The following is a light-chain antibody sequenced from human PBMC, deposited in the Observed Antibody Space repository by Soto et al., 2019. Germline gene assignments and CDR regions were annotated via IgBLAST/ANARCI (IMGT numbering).Light chain of an antibody. CDR1: QGISNY. Sequence: EIQMTHSPSSLSASVGDRVNITCRASQGISNYLAWYQQKPGKVPKLLIYAASTLQSGVPSRFSGSGSGTDFSLTISRLEPEDFAVYYCQQYGNSPWTFGQGTKVDIK. V-gene: IGKV1-27*01. CDR3: QQYGNSPWT. CDR2: AAS. J-gene: IGKJ1*01.